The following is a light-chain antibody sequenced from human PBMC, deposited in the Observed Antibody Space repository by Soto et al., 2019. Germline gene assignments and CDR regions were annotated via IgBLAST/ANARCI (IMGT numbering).Light chain of an antibody. CDR3: QQSYSTPWT. J-gene: IGKJ1*01. Sequence: DLPMTQSPSSLSASVGDRVTITCRASQSISSYLNWYQQKPGKAPKLLIYAASSLQSGVPSRFGGSGSGTDISRAISSLQPEDFATYYCQQSYSTPWTVGQGTKVEIK. V-gene: IGKV1-39*01. CDR1: QSISSY. CDR2: AAS.